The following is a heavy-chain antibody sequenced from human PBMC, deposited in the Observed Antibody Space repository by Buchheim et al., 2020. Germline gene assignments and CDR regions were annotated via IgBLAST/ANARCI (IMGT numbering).Heavy chain of an antibody. D-gene: IGHD5-18*01. CDR3: ATKRGYSYGDDAFDV. Sequence: QEQLVESGGGVVQPGRSLRLSCAASGFTFSSYDMHWVRQAPGKGLEWVAVISFDVSNQYYVDSVKGRFTISRDNSENSLYLQMNSLRREDTAMYYCATKRGYSYGDDAFDVWGQGT. V-gene: IGHV3-30*03. CDR2: ISFDVSNQ. CDR1: GFTFSSYD. J-gene: IGHJ3*01.